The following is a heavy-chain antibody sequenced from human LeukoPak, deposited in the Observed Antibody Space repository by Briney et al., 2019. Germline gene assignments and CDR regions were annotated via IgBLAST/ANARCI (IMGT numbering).Heavy chain of an antibody. CDR3: ARGLNKMVRGRYYWFDP. Sequence: ASVKVSCKASGYTFTSYAMNWVRQATGQGLEWMGWMNPNSGNTGYAQKFQGRVTITRNTSISTAYVELSSLRSEDTAVYYCARGLNKMVRGRYYWFDPWGQGTLVTVSS. V-gene: IGHV1-8*03. D-gene: IGHD3-10*01. J-gene: IGHJ5*02. CDR2: MNPNSGNT. CDR1: GYTFTSYA.